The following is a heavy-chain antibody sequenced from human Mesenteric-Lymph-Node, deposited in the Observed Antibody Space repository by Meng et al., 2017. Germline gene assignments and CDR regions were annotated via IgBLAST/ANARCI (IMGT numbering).Heavy chain of an antibody. CDR1: GFSFSSYE. J-gene: IGHJ4*02. CDR2: ISSSSSYI. D-gene: IGHD1-26*01. CDR3: ARDPSYSGSYIPDY. V-gene: IGHV3-21*01. Sequence: GESLKISCAASGFSFSSYEMNWVRQAPGKGLEWVSSISSSSSYIYYADSVKGRFTISRDNAKNSLYLQMNSLRAEDTAVYYCARDPSYSGSYIPDYWGQGTLVTVSS.